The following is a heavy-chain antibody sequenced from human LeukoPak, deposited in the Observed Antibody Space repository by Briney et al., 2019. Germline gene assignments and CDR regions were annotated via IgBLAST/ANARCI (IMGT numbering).Heavy chain of an antibody. J-gene: IGHJ6*03. V-gene: IGHV1-2*02. D-gene: IGHD2-15*01. CDR2: INPNSGGT. CDR3: ARGRRLQYYYYYMDV. CDR1: GYTFTSYG. Sequence: GSVTVSCKASGYTFTSYGISWVRQAPGQGLEGMGWINPNSGGTNYAQKFQGRVTMTRDTSISTAYMELSRLRSDDTAVYYCARGRRLQYYYYYMDVWGKGTTVTVSS.